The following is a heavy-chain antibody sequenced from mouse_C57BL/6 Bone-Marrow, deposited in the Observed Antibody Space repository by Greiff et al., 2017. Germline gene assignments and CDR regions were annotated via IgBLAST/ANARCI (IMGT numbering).Heavy chain of an antibody. V-gene: IGHV14-4*01. J-gene: IGHJ2*01. D-gene: IGHD2-5*01. CDR2: IDPENGDT. CDR1: GFNIKDDY. Sequence: EVQLVESGAELVRPGASVKLSCTASGFNIKDDYMHWVKQRPEQGLEWIGWIDPENGDTEYASKFQGKATITADTSSNTAYLQLSSLTSEDTAVYYCTTDYYSKDYWGQGTTLTVSS. CDR3: TTDYYSKDY.